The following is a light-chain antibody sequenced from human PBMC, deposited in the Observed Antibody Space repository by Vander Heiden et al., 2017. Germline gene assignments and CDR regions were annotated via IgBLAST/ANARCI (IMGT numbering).Light chain of an antibody. J-gene: IGKJ3*01. Sequence: DIQMTQSPSTLSASVGDRVTITCRATESLSNWLAWYQQKPGKAPKLLIYDASTLESGVPSRFSGSGSGTEFTLTISSLQPDDFATYYCQRYDTYSFGHGTKVDIK. CDR3: QRYDTYS. CDR2: DAS. V-gene: IGKV1-5*01. CDR1: ESLSNW.